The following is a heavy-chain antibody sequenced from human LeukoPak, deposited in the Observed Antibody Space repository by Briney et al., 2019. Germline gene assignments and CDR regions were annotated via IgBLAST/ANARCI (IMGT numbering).Heavy chain of an antibody. CDR1: GFTFSSYW. J-gene: IGHJ4*02. Sequence: GGSLRLSGAASGFTFSSYWMHWVRRAPGEGLEWVSRIDSAGSGTSYADSVKGRFTVSRDNAKNTLYLQVNSLRAEDTAVYYCARDVVGTRLDYWGQGTLVTVSS. V-gene: IGHV3-74*01. CDR2: IDSAGSGT. D-gene: IGHD2-2*01. CDR3: ARDVVGTRLDY.